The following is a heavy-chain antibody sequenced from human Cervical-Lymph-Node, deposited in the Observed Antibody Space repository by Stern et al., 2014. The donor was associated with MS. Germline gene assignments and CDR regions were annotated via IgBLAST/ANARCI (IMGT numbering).Heavy chain of an antibody. V-gene: IGHV3-7*01. J-gene: IGHJ6*02. CDR2: IKQDGSEK. D-gene: IGHD3/OR15-3a*01. CDR3: ARVDDLWTESQFYYGMDV. CDR1: GFTLQNYW. Sequence: MQLVQSGGGLVRPGGSLRLSCLASGFTLQNYWMTWVRQAPGKGLEWVANIKQDGSEKYYVDSVKGRFTISRDNAEKSLYLQMNSLRVEDTAVYYCARVDDLWTESQFYYGMDVWGQGATVTVSS.